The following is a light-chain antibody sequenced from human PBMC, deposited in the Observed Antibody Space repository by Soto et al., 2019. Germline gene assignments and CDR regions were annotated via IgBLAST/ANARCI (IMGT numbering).Light chain of an antibody. CDR3: CSYVGTSNDV. V-gene: IGLV2-23*02. J-gene: IGLJ1*01. Sequence: QSVLTQPASVSGSPGQSITISCSGNAVSCQIVSWYQQQPGKAPKLILYDLTTRPSGVSNRFSGFKSGTTASLAISGLQAEDEGYYYCCSYVGTSNDVFGTGTKVTVL. CDR2: DLT. CDR1: GNAVSCQI.